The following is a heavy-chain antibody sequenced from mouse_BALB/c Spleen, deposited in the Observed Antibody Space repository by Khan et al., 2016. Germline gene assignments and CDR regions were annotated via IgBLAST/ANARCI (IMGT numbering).Heavy chain of an antibody. CDR2: ILPGTDST. J-gene: IGHJ3*01. CDR3: ARGAS. Sequence: QVQLKQSGAELMKPGASVKISCKASGYTFSRYWIEWIKERPGHGLEWIGEILPGTDSTNYNDKFKGKAAFTAESSSSTAYIQLNSLTSEDSAVYYCARGASCGQGTLVTVSA. V-gene: IGHV1-9*01. CDR1: GYTFSRYW.